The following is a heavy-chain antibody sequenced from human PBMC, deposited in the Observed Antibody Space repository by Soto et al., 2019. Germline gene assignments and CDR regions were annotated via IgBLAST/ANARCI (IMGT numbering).Heavy chain of an antibody. CDR3: AGGPGVARNY. Sequence: SETLSLTCAVSGGSISSGGYSWSWIRQPPGKGLEWIGYIYHSGITYYNPSLKSRVTISVDRSKNQFSLKLSSVTAADTAVYYCAGGPGVARNYWGQGTLVTVSS. D-gene: IGHD5-12*01. CDR1: GGSISSGGYS. CDR2: IYHSGIT. V-gene: IGHV4-30-2*01. J-gene: IGHJ4*02.